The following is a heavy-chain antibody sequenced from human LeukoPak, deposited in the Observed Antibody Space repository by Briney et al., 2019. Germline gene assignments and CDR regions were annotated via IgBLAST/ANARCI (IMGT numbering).Heavy chain of an antibody. J-gene: IGHJ4*02. CDR1: GFTFSTYV. D-gene: IGHD3-3*01. CDR2: ISVGAEYI. CDR3: ASGPPFLKYFEY. Sequence: PGGSLRLSCAASGFTFSTYVMNWFRQAPGKGLEWVLTISVGAEYIFYADSVKGRFTISRDDSNNALYLQMHSQRAEDTALYYCASGPPFLKYFEYWGQGTLVTVSS. V-gene: IGHV3-23*01.